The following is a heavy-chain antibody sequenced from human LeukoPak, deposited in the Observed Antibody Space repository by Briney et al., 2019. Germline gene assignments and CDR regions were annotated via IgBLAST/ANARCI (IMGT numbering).Heavy chain of an antibody. D-gene: IGHD4-17*01. CDR3: ARGRSYGDYEARGWFDP. J-gene: IGHJ5*02. V-gene: IGHV7-4-1*02. CDR2: INTNTGNP. Sequence: WASVKVSCKASGYTFTSYAMNWVRQAPGQGLEWMGWINTNTGNPTYAQGFTGRFVFSLDTSVSTAYLQISSLKAEDTAVYYCARGRSYGDYEARGWFDPWGQGTLVTVSS. CDR1: GYTFTSYA.